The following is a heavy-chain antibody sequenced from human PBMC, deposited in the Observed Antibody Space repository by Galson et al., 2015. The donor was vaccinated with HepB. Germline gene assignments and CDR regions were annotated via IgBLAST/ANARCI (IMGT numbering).Heavy chain of an antibody. D-gene: IGHD2-2*01. J-gene: IGHJ4*02. Sequence: SVKVSCKASGYTFTSYAMNWVRQAPGQGLEWMGWINTNTGNPTYAQGFTGRFVFSLDTSVSTAYLQISSLKAEDTAVYYCARDRDDIVVVPAASGYFDYWGQGTLVTVSS. CDR2: INTNTGNP. CDR3: ARDRDDIVVVPAASGYFDY. V-gene: IGHV7-4-1*02. CDR1: GYTFTSYA.